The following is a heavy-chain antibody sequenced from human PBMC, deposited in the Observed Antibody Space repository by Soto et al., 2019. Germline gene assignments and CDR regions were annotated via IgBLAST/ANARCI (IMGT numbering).Heavy chain of an antibody. V-gene: IGHV1-69*12. CDR3: ARDGDPGYSFWSGPLGGGRFDP. CDR1: GGTFGNTA. CDR2: IVPLFGTA. D-gene: IGHD3-3*01. Sequence: QVQLVQSGAEVKEPGSSVNVSCKTSGGTFGNTAVTWVRQVPGQGLEWIGGIVPLFGTANYAQKFRGRVMITADESTSTAYMDLSNLRSDDTAIYYCARDGDPGYSFWSGPLGGGRFDPWRQGTLVTVSS. J-gene: IGHJ5*02.